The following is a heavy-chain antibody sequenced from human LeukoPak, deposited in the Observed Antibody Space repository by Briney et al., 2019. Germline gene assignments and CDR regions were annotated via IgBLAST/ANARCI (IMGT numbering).Heavy chain of an antibody. Sequence: GGSLRLSSEASGFTFSNYGMNWVRQAPGKGLEWVSFTDTSGNYIYYGDSVKGRFTISRDNAKNSLYLQMNSLRAEDTAVYYCARDELATISLDYWGQGTLVTVSS. CDR2: TDTSGNYI. CDR3: ARDELATISLDY. V-gene: IGHV3-21*01. CDR1: GFTFSNYG. J-gene: IGHJ4*02. D-gene: IGHD5-12*01.